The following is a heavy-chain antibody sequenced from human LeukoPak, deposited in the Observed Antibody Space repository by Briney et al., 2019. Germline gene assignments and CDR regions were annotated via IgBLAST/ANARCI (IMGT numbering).Heavy chain of an antibody. J-gene: IGHJ4*02. CDR1: GFTFRTYA. CDR2: ITGNGDTI. V-gene: IGHV3-23*01. Sequence: PGGSPRLSCAAFGFTFRTYAMNWVRQAPGKGLEWVSLITGNGDTIQYADSVKGRFTISRDNSKNTLYLQMNNVRAEDTAMYYCARRDDHNGRDYWGQGTLVTVSS. CDR3: ARRDDHNGRDY. D-gene: IGHD5-24*01.